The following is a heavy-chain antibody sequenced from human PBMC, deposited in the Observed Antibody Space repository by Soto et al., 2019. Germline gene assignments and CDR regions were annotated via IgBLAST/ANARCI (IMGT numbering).Heavy chain of an antibody. CDR1: GFTFSTYG. CDR3: AKESDRYASGWHFDL. CDR2: VAHDGTVA. J-gene: IGHJ2*01. Sequence: QVQLVESGGGVVQPERSLRLSCAASGFTFSTYGMHWVRQAPGKEMEWVAVVAHDGTVAYYGDSVKGRFTISRDNSKNTMYLQMNSLRGEDTAIYYCAKESDRYASGWHFDLWGRGTLVTVSS. V-gene: IGHV3-30*18. D-gene: IGHD6-19*01.